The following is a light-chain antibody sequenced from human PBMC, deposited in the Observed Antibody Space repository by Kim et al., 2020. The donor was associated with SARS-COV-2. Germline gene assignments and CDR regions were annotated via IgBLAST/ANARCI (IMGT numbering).Light chain of an antibody. CDR1: QGIKNY. J-gene: IGKJ1*01. V-gene: IGKV1-27*01. CDR3: QNYNSAPWT. Sequence: ASVGDRVTITCRASQGIKNYLAWYQHMPGKAPQLLIYAASALQSGVPSRFSGSGSGTDFTLTITTLQPVDVATYFCQNYNSAPWTFGQGTKVDIK. CDR2: AAS.